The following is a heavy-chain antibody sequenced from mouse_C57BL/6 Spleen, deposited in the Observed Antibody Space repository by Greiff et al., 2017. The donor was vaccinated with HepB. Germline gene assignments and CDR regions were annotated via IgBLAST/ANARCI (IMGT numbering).Heavy chain of an antibody. D-gene: IGHD2-2*01. V-gene: IGHV1-42*01. CDR3: ARSGVTAYFDY. CDR1: GYSFTGYY. Sequence: EVQLVESGPELVKPGASVKISCKASGYSFTGYYMNWVKQSPEKSLEWIGEINPSTGGTTYNQKFKAKATLTVDKSSSTAYMQLKSLTSEDSAVYYCARSGVTAYFDYWGQGTTLTVSS. CDR2: INPSTGGT. J-gene: IGHJ2*01.